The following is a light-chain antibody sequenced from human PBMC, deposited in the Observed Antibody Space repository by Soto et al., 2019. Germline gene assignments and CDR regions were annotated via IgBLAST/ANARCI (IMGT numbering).Light chain of an antibody. V-gene: IGLV2-8*01. CDR3: SSYAATNNYV. J-gene: IGLJ1*01. Sequence: QSALTQPASVSGSPGQSITISCTGTSTDIGAYNYVSWYQQHPGKAPKLLIYEVSKRPSGVPDRFSGSKSGNTASLTVSGLQAEDEADYYCSSYAATNNYVFGSGTKLTVL. CDR2: EVS. CDR1: STDIGAYNY.